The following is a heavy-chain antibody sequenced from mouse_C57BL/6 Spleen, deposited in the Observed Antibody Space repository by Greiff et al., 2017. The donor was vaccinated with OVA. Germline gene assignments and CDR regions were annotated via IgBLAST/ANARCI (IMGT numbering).Heavy chain of an antibody. Sequence: VKLQESGAELVRPGASVTLSCKASGYTFTDYEMHWVKQTPVHGLEWIGAIDPETGGTAYNQKFKGKAILTADKSSSTAYMELRSLTSEDSAVYYCTRFYDGYLDYWGQGTTLTVSS. CDR3: TRFYDGYLDY. D-gene: IGHD2-3*01. J-gene: IGHJ2*01. CDR2: IDPETGGT. V-gene: IGHV1-15*01. CDR1: GYTFTDYE.